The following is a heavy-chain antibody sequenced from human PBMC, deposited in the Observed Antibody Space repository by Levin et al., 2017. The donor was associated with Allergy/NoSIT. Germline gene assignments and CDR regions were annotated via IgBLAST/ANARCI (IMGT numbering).Heavy chain of an antibody. Sequence: GESLKISCAASGFTFSNYDMHWVRQATGRGLAWVSGINTAGDTFYPDSVKGRFTISRENAKNSLYLQMSGLRAGDTAVYYCARVHRGAFDIWGQGTMVTVSS. CDR1: GFTFSNYD. CDR3: ARVHRGAFDI. CDR2: INTAGDT. V-gene: IGHV3-13*01. D-gene: IGHD3-10*01. J-gene: IGHJ3*02.